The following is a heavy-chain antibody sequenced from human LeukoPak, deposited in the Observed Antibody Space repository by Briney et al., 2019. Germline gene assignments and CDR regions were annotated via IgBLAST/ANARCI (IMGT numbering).Heavy chain of an antibody. CDR1: GFTFSNAW. Sequence: GSLRLSCAASGFTFSNAWMNWVRQASGKGLEWIGRIKSKTDGGTIDYAAPVKGRFTISRDDSKNTLYLQMNSLKTEDTAVYYCTTSGGYSSGWYYYYYMDVWGKGTTVTVSS. J-gene: IGHJ6*03. V-gene: IGHV3-15*01. D-gene: IGHD5-18*01. CDR2: IKSKTDGGTI. CDR3: TTSGGYSSGWYYYYYMDV.